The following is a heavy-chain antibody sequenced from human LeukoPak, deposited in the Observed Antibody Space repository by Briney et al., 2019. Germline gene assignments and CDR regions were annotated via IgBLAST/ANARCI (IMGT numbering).Heavy chain of an antibody. CDR2: IYYSGST. D-gene: IGHD4-11*01. V-gene: IGHV4-39*01. CDR1: GGSISSSSYY. Sequence: SETLSFTCTVSGGSISSSSYYWGWIRQPPGKGLEWIGSIYYSGSTYYNPSLKSRVTISVDTSKNQFSLKLSSVTAADTAVYYCAGSTVTTSFDIWGQGTMVTVSS. CDR3: AGSTVTTSFDI. J-gene: IGHJ3*02.